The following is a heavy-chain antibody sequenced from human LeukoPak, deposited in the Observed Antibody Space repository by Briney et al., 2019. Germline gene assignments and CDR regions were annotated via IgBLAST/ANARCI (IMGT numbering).Heavy chain of an antibody. Sequence: QPGGSLRLSCAASGFTFSSYGMHWVRQAPGKGLEWVAVISYDGSNKYYADSVKGRFTISRDNSKNTLYLQMNSLRAEDTAVYYCAREEWFGELLSGWFDPWGQGTLVTVSS. V-gene: IGHV3-30*03. CDR3: AREEWFGELLSGWFDP. J-gene: IGHJ5*02. CDR1: GFTFSSYG. CDR2: ISYDGSNK. D-gene: IGHD3-10*01.